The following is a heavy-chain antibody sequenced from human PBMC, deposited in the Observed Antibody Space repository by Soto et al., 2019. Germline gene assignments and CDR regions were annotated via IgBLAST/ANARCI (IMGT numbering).Heavy chain of an antibody. Sequence: QAQLVESGGGEVQPGRSLRLSCAASGFTFKSYGMHWVRQAPGKGLEWVAVISYDGSYQYYSDSVKGRFTISRDNYKNTRNLQMNSLRVEDSAMYYCAQDGRSGSLTRPDHWGQGTLVTVSS. V-gene: IGHV3-30*18. CDR1: GFTFKSYG. CDR2: ISYDGSYQ. CDR3: AQDGRSGSLTRPDH. D-gene: IGHD1-26*01. J-gene: IGHJ4*02.